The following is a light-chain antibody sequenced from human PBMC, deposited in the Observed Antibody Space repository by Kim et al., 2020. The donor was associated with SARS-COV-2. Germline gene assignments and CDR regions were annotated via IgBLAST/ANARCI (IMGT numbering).Light chain of an antibody. Sequence: DIVMTQSPDSLAVSLGERATINCKSSQSVLYSSNNKNYLAWYQQKPGQPPKLLIYWASTRESGVPDRFSGRGSGTDFTLTISSLQAEDVAVYYCQQYYSMYTFGQGTSWRS. CDR2: WAS. V-gene: IGKV4-1*01. J-gene: IGKJ2*01. CDR1: QSVLYSSNNKNY. CDR3: QQYYSMYT.